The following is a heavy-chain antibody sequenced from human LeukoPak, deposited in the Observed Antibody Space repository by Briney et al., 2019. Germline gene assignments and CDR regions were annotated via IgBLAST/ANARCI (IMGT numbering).Heavy chain of an antibody. V-gene: IGHV4-34*01. CDR2: INHSGST. J-gene: IGHJ5*02. Sequence: SETLSLTCAVYGGSFSGYYWSWIRQPPGKGLEWIGEINHSGSTNYNPSLKSRVTISVDTSKNQFSLKLSSVTAADTAVYYCARDPRSIAAATRFDPWGQGTLVTVSS. CDR3: ARDPRSIAAATRFDP. D-gene: IGHD6-13*01. CDR1: GGSFSGYY.